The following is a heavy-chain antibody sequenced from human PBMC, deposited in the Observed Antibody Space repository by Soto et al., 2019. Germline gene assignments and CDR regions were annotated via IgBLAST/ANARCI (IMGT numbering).Heavy chain of an antibody. CDR1: GFTFSSYA. J-gene: IGHJ6*02. CDR3: ARDCGGSSCVHYGMDV. Sequence: QVQLVESGGGVVQPGRSLRLSCAASGFTFSSYAMHWVRQAPGKGLEWVAVISYDGSNKYYADSVKGRFTISRDNSKNTLYLQMNSLRAEDTAVYYCARDCGGSSCVHYGMDVWGQGTTVTVSS. V-gene: IGHV3-30-3*01. CDR2: ISYDGSNK. D-gene: IGHD6-13*01.